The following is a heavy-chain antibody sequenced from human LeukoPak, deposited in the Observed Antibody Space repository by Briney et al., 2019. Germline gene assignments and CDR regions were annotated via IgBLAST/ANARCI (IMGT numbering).Heavy chain of an antibody. D-gene: IGHD3-22*01. CDR1: GDSITRDGYY. J-gene: IGHJ5*02. Sequence: PSQTLSLTCTVSGDSITRDGYYWHWIRQHPGEGLEWIGYSYYSGNTYYNPSLKGRVSILVDTSKNQFSLELTSVTVADSAVYYCARDGAGEINGHYYATGTFDTWGQGTLVTVSS. CDR3: ARDGAGEINGHYYATGTFDT. V-gene: IGHV4-31*03. CDR2: SYYSGNT.